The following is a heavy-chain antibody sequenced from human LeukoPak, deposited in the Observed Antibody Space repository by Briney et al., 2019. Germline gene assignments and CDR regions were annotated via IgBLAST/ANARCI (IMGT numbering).Heavy chain of an antibody. CDR2: LYPDGST. V-gene: IGHV3-66*01. D-gene: IGHD5-18*01. CDR1: GFTVSSKY. CDR3: ARDESRTAWIQLGY. J-gene: IGHJ4*02. Sequence: GGSLRLSCTASGFTVSSKYMNWVRQVPGKSLEWVSVLYPDGSTYYPDSLRGRFTISRDNSKNTLYLQMNSLRAEDTAMYYCARDESRTAWIQLGYWGQGTLVTVSS.